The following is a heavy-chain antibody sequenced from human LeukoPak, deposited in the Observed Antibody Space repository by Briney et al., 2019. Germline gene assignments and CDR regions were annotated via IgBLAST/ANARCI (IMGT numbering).Heavy chain of an antibody. CDR1: GGSISSYY. J-gene: IGHJ4*02. Sequence: SETLSLTCTVSGGSISSYYWSWIRQPPGKGLEWIGYIYYSGSTYYNPSLKSRVTLSVDTSKNQFSLILSSVTAADTAVYYCARDGSGTPGPFEYWGQGTLVTVSS. CDR2: IYYSGST. D-gene: IGHD3-10*01. V-gene: IGHV4-59*12. CDR3: ARDGSGTPGPFEY.